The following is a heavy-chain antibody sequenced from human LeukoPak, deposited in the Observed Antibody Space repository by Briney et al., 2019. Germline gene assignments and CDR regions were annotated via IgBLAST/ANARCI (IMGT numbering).Heavy chain of an antibody. CDR2: SSGSGDDT. CDR1: GFTFRNYA. D-gene: IGHD4-17*01. J-gene: IGHJ1*01. CDR3: AKFRGIPTTVTQD. V-gene: IGHV3-23*01. Sequence: PGGSLRLSCAASGFTFRNYAMGWVRQAPGKGLEWVPTSSGSGDDTYYADSVKGRFTISRDNSKNTLYLQMSGLRAEDTAVCYCAKFRGIPTTVTQDWGQGTLVTVSS.